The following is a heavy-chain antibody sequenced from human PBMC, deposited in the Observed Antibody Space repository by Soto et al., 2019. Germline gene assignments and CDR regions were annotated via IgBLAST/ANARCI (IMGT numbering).Heavy chain of an antibody. J-gene: IGHJ4*02. Sequence: EVQLVESGGGLVKPGGSLRLSCAASGFTFSSYSMNWVRQAPGKGLEWVSSISSSSSHIYYADSVKGRFTISRDNAKNSLYLQMNSLRADDTAVYYCARPPNYYDSRGYYGYWGQGTLVTVSS. V-gene: IGHV3-21*01. CDR1: GFTFSSYS. CDR2: ISSSSSHI. D-gene: IGHD3-22*01. CDR3: ARPPNYYDSRGYYGY.